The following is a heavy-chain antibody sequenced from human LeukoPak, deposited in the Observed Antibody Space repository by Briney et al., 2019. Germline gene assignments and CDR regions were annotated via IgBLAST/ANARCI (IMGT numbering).Heavy chain of an antibody. CDR2: IIPILGIA. Sequence: SVKVSCKASGGTFSSYAISWVRQAPGQGLEWMGRIIPILGIANYAQKFQGRVTISADKSTSTAYMELSSLRSEDTAVYYCARVMSYCSSTSCYAPYYFDYWGQGTLVTVSS. CDR3: ARVMSYCSSTSCYAPYYFDY. CDR1: GGTFSSYA. V-gene: IGHV1-69*04. J-gene: IGHJ4*02. D-gene: IGHD2-2*01.